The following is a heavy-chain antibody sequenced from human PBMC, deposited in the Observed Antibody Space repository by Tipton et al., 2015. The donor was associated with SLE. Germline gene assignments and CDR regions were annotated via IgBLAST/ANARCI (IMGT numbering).Heavy chain of an antibody. CDR1: GDSVSSNSAA. CDR2: TYYRSKWYN. V-gene: IGHV6-1*01. D-gene: IGHD2-2*01. J-gene: IGHJ3*02. CDR3: AREDCSSTSCYQDAFDI. Sequence: GLVKPSQTLSLTCAISGDSVSSNSAAWNWIRQSPSRGLEWLGRTYYRSKWYNDYAVSVKSRITINSDTSKNQFSLQLNSVTPEDTAVYYCAREDCSSTSCYQDAFDIWGQGTMVTVSS.